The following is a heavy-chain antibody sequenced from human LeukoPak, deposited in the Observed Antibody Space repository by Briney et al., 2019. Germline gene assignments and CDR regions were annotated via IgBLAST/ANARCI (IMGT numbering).Heavy chain of an antibody. CDR1: GGSISSYY. D-gene: IGHD3-10*01. CDR3: ARQELLWFGELSAFLARSGYYYMDV. Sequence: PSETLSLTCTVSGGSISSYYWSWIRQPAGKGLEWIGRIYTSGSTNYNPSLKSRVTMSVDTSKNQFSLKLSSVTAADTAVYYCARQELLWFGELSAFLARSGYYYMDVWGKGTMVTISS. J-gene: IGHJ6*03. CDR2: IYTSGST. V-gene: IGHV4-4*07.